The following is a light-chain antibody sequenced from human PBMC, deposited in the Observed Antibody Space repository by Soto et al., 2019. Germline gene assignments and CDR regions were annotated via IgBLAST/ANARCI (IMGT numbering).Light chain of an antibody. CDR2: DVS. CDR1: SSDVGGYNH. Sequence: QSVLTQPASVSGSPGQSITISCTGTSSDVGGYNHVSWYQQHPGKVPKLMIYDVSNRPSGVSNRFSGSKSGNTASLTISGLQAEDEADYYCSSYTSSSTAVFGGGTKLTVL. CDR3: SSYTSSSTAV. V-gene: IGLV2-14*01. J-gene: IGLJ2*01.